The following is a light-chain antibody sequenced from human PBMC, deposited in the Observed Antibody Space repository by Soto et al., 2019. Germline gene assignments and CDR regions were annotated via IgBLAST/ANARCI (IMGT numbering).Light chain of an antibody. CDR2: GAS. CDR3: QQYTNWPPKT. V-gene: IGKV3-15*01. J-gene: IGKJ1*01. CDR1: PSVRRH. Sequence: EIVMTQSPATLSVYPGERANLYCRASPSVRRHLPLYQPTPGQAPRLLIYGASTRATGIPARFSVSGSGTQFTLTISVLQSEDFAIHSRQQYTNWPPKTFG.